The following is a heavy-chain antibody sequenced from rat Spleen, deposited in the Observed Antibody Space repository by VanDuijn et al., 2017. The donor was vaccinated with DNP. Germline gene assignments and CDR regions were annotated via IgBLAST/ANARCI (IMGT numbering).Heavy chain of an antibody. V-gene: IGHV5-7*01. D-gene: IGHD4-3*01. CDR2: ISYDGSRT. J-gene: IGHJ4*01. Sequence: EVQLVESGGGLVHPGRSLKLSCAASGLTFSDYNMAWVRQAPKKGLEWVATISYDGSRTYYRDSVKGRFTISRDNAKSTLYLQMNSLKSEDTATYYCARLGNSGWGAMDAWGQGTSVTVSS. CDR3: ARLGNSGWGAMDA. CDR1: GLTFSDYN.